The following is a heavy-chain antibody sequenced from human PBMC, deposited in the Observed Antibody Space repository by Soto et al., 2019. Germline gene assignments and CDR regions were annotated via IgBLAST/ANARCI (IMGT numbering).Heavy chain of an antibody. CDR2: IYYSGST. V-gene: IGHV4-31*03. J-gene: IGHJ4*02. D-gene: IGHD6-19*01. Sequence: LSLTCTVSGGSISSGGYYWSWIRQHPGKGLEWIGYIYYSGSTYYNPSLKGRVTISVDTSKNQFSLKLSSVTAADTAVYYCARQERGGWYVDYWGQGTLVTVSS. CDR1: GGSISSGGYY. CDR3: ARQERGGWYVDY.